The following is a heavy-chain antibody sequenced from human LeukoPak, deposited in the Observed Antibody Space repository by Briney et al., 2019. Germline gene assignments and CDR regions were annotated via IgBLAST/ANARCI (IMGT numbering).Heavy chain of an antibody. J-gene: IGHJ4*02. CDR3: ARGPRYSYVSIYFDY. D-gene: IGHD5-18*01. CDR2: IYYSGST. Sequence: SETLSLTCTVSGGSISSYYWSWIRQPPGKGLEWIGYIYYSGSTNYNPSLKSRVTISVDTSKNQFSLKLSSVTAADTAVYYCARGPRYSYVSIYFDYWGQETLVTVSS. V-gene: IGHV4-59*01. CDR1: GGSISSYY.